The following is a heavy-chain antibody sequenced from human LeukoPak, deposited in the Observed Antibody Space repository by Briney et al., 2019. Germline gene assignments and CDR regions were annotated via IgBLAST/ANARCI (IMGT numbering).Heavy chain of an antibody. CDR3: ARGFCSSTNCYQGPFDF. D-gene: IGHD2-2*01. J-gene: IGHJ4*02. V-gene: IGHV3-15*01. CDR2: IKNKTNGGTT. CDR1: GFTFSSAW. Sequence: GGSLRLSCAASGFTFSSAWMTWVRQAPGKGLEWVGHIKNKTNGGTTDYAAPVKGRSIISRDDSKNTLYLQMNSLKTEDTAVYYCARGFCSSTNCYQGPFDFWGQGTLVTVSS.